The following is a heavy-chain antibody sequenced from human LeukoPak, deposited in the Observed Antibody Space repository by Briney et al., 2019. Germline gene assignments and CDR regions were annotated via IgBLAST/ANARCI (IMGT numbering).Heavy chain of an antibody. V-gene: IGHV3-9*01. Sequence: GGSLRLSCAASGFTFSSYWTSWVRQPPGKGLEWVSGISWNSGSIDYADSVKGRFTISRDNAKNSLYLQMNSLRVEDTAFYYCAKDNRRHYTSGPNPDSLHWGQGALVTVSS. J-gene: IGHJ4*02. D-gene: IGHD6-19*01. CDR1: GFTFSSYW. CDR2: ISWNSGSI. CDR3: AKDNRRHYTSGPNPDSLH.